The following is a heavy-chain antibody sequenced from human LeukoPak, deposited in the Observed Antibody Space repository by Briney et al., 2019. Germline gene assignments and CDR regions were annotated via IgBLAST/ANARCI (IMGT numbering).Heavy chain of an antibody. CDR1: GFAFSTYW. D-gene: IGHD6-25*01. CDR3: ARVAATPT. CDR2: ISGDGSST. Sequence: GGSLRLSCAASGFAFSTYWMHWVRQAPGKGLVWVSGISGDGSSTNYAASVKGRFTISRDNAKNTLYLQMNSLRAEDTAVYFCARVAATPTWGQGTLVTVSS. J-gene: IGHJ1*01. V-gene: IGHV3-74*01.